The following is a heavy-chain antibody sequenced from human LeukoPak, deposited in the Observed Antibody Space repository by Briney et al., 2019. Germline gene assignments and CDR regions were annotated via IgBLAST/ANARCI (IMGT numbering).Heavy chain of an antibody. CDR2: INPDNGRT. V-gene: IGHV1-18*01. CDR3: ARDTGVVWDFDY. J-gene: IGHJ4*02. CDR1: GYSFTTYG. D-gene: IGHD3-3*01. Sequence: ASVKVSCKASGYSFTTYGISWVRQAPGQRLEWMGWINPDNGRTKYVERFQDRVTMTTDTSTSTAYMELRSLRSDDTAVYYCARDTGVVWDFDYWGQGTLVTVSS.